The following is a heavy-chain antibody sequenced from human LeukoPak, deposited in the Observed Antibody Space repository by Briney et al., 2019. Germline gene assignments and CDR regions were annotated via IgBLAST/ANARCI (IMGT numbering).Heavy chain of an antibody. V-gene: IGHV3-66*01. CDR2: IYSGGDT. CDR1: GFTVTNYY. J-gene: IGHJ4*02. Sequence: GGSLRLSCAASGFTVTNYYMSWVRQTPGKGLEWVSVIYSGGDTFHADSVKGRFTLSRDNSKNILYLQMNSLRAEDTAVYYCTRDPDGWGQGTLVTVSS. CDR3: TRDPDG.